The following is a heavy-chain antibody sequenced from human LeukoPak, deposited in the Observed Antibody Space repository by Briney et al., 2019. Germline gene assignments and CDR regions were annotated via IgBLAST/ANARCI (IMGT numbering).Heavy chain of an antibody. Sequence: ASVKVSCKTSGYTFIGYYIHWVRQAPGQGLEWMGWINPNRGGTKYAEKFQGRVTMTRDTSITTAYMELNRLRSDDTAVYYCARDFRYCSGGGCYGGFDPWGQGTLVTVSS. D-gene: IGHD2-15*01. V-gene: IGHV1-2*02. CDR2: INPNRGGT. CDR1: GYTFIGYY. CDR3: ARDFRYCSGGGCYGGFDP. J-gene: IGHJ5*02.